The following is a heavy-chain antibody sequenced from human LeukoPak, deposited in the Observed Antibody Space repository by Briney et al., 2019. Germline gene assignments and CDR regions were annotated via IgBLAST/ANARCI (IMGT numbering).Heavy chain of an antibody. V-gene: IGHV4-59*01. CDR2: IYYSGST. CDR1: GGSISSYY. CDR3: AREISSSSWYVNWFDP. D-gene: IGHD6-13*01. J-gene: IGHJ5*02. Sequence: SETLSLTCTVSGGSISSYYWSWIRQPPGKGLEWIGYIYYSGSTNYNPSLKSRVTISVDTSKNRFSLKLSSVTAADTAVYYCAREISSSSWYVNWFDPWGQGTLVTVSS.